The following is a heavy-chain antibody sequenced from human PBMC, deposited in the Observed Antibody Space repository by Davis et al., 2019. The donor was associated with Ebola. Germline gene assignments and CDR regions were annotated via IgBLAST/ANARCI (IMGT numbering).Heavy chain of an antibody. D-gene: IGHD6-13*01. CDR1: GGSISSYY. Sequence: SETLSLTCTVSGGSISSYYWSWIRQPPGKGLEWIGYIYYSGSTNYSPSLKSRVTISVDTSKNQFSLKLSSVTAADTAVYYCATSPLYSSSWYSRWGQGTLVTVSS. CDR2: IYYSGST. V-gene: IGHV4-59*08. CDR3: ATSPLYSSSWYSR. J-gene: IGHJ4*02.